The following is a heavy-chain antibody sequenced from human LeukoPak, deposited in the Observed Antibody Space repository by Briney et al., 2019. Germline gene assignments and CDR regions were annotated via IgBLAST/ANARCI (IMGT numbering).Heavy chain of an antibody. CDR1: VFTFSNYC. D-gene: IGHD2-2*03. J-gene: IGHJ4*02. Sequence: PGGSLRLSCAASVFTFSNYCLNWVRQAPGKGLEWVSHISSSGSAKYYADSVKGRFTISRDNAKNSLYLQMNSLRDEDTAVFYCASGSGHWGQGTLVTVSS. CDR3: ASGSGH. CDR2: ISSSGSAK. V-gene: IGHV3-48*02.